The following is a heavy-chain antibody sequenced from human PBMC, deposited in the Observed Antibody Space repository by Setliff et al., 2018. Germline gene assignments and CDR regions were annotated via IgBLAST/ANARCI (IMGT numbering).Heavy chain of an antibody. CDR2: IYSGGST. J-gene: IGHJ4*02. V-gene: IGHV3-53*01. CDR3: AKSYGSGSYRPLFDY. Sequence: GESLKISCAASGFTVSSNYMSWVRQAPGKGLEWVSVIYSGGSTYYADSVKGRFTISRDNSKNTLYVQMNSLRAEDTAVYYCAKSYGSGSYRPLFDYWGQGTLVTVSS. D-gene: IGHD3-10*01. CDR1: GFTVSSNY.